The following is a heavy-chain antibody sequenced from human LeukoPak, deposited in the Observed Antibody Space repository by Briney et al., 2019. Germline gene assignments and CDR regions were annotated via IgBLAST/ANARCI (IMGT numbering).Heavy chain of an antibody. CDR2: ISGSGGTT. Sequence: GGSLRLSCAASGFTFSSYAMSWVRQAPGKGLEWVSAISGSGGTTYYADPVKGRFTISRDNSKNTLYLQMNSLRAEDTAVYYCAKEEYDILTAYSDYWGQGTLATVSS. D-gene: IGHD3-9*01. J-gene: IGHJ4*02. V-gene: IGHV3-23*01. CDR1: GFTFSSYA. CDR3: AKEEYDILTAYSDY.